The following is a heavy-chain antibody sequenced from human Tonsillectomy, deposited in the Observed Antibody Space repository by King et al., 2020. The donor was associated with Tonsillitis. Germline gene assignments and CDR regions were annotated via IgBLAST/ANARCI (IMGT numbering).Heavy chain of an antibody. CDR3: TREKEWLPFRYDV. V-gene: IGHV3-49*03. Sequence: VQLVESGGGLVQPGRSLRLSCTASGFTFGDYAMRWFRQAPGKGLEWVGFIRSKSFGGTTEYAASVKGRFSISRDDSKSIAYLQMNSLKTEDTAVYYCTREKEWLPFRYDVWGQGTLVTVSS. J-gene: IGHJ4*02. D-gene: IGHD5-18*01. CDR2: IRSKSFGGTT. CDR1: GFTFGDYA.